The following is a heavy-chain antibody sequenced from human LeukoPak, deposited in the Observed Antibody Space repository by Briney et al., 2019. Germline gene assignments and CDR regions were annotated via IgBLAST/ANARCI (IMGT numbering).Heavy chain of an antibody. Sequence: SQTLSLTCTVSGASISSGDYYWSWIRQPPGKGLEWIAYMFHSGRSDVKPSLKSRVTVSVDRSKNQFSLRLASVTAADTAVYFCARSFGDDASDQGAFDIWGQGTLVTVSS. D-gene: IGHD2-2*01. J-gene: IGHJ3*02. CDR1: GASISSGDYY. V-gene: IGHV4-61*08. CDR3: ARSFGDDASDQGAFDI. CDR2: MFHSGRS.